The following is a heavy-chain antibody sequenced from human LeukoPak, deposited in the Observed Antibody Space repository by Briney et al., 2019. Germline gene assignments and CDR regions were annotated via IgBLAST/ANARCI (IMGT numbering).Heavy chain of an antibody. D-gene: IGHD3-9*01. CDR2: ISGSGDST. V-gene: IGHV3-23*01. CDR3: AHLGYDILTGYYN. Sequence: PGGSLRLSCAASGFTFSSYAMNWVRQAPGKGLEWVSAISGSGDSTYYADSVKGRFTISRDNSKNTLYLQMNSLRAEDTAVYYCAHLGYDILTGYYNWGQGTLVFVSS. J-gene: IGHJ4*02. CDR1: GFTFSSYA.